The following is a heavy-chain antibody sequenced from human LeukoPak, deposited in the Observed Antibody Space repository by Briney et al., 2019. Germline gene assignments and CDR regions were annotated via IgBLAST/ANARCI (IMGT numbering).Heavy chain of an antibody. D-gene: IGHD6-19*01. V-gene: IGHV4-39*07. CDR1: GGSISSSSYY. CDR2: IYYSGST. Sequence: PSETLSLTCTVSGGSISSSSYYWGWIRQPPGKGLEWIGSIYYSGSTYYNPSLKSRVTISVDTSKNQFSLKLSSVTAADTAVYYCARDRRPRSYSSGWYSDYWGQGTLVTVSS. J-gene: IGHJ4*02. CDR3: ARDRRPRSYSSGWYSDY.